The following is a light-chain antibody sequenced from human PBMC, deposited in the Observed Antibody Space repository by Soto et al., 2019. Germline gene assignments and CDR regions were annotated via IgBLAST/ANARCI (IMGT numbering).Light chain of an antibody. V-gene: IGLV1-44*01. J-gene: IGLJ3*02. CDR3: AAWDDSLNGPL. Sequence: QSVLTQPPSASGTPGQRVTISCSGSSSNIGSNTVNWYQQLPGTAPTLLIYSNNQRPSGVPDRFSGSKSGTSASLAANGLQSGDEADYYCAAWDDSLNGPLFGGGTKLTVL. CDR2: SNN. CDR1: SSNIGSNT.